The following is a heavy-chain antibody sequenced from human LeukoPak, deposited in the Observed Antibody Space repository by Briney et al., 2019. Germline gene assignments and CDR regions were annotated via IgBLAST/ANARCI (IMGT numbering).Heavy chain of an antibody. CDR2: INPSGGST. V-gene: IGHV1-46*01. CDR1: GYTFTSYY. Sequence: ASVKVSCKASGYTFTSYYMHWVRQAPGQGLEWMGIINPSGGSTSYAQKFQGRVTMTRDTSTSTVYMELSSLRSEDTAVYCCATRPRFLEWLLLIWGQGTMVTVSS. J-gene: IGHJ3*02. CDR3: ATRPRFLEWLLLI. D-gene: IGHD3-3*01.